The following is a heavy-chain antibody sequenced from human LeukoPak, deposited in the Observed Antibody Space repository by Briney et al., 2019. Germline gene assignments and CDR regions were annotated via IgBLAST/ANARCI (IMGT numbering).Heavy chain of an antibody. Sequence: SETLSLTCTVSGGSISTYHWSWIRQSPGKGLEWIGYIYYNGNTNYNPSLKSRVTMSVDTSRNQFSLKLSSVTAADTAVYYCARAGPRRDGYNVDYWGQGTLVTVSS. CDR3: ARAGPRRDGYNVDY. J-gene: IGHJ4*02. CDR2: IYYNGNT. CDR1: GGSISTYH. V-gene: IGHV4-59*01. D-gene: IGHD5-24*01.